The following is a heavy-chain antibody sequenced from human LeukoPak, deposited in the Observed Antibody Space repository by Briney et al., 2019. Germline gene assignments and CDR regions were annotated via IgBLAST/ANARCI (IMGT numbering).Heavy chain of an antibody. V-gene: IGHV4-59*01. CDR1: SGSMRSYY. CDR2: VYYSGSI. CDR3: ARELKSLDF. J-gene: IGHJ3*01. Sequence: PSETLSLTCTVSSGSMRSYYWNWIRQPPGKGLEWIGYVYYSGSINYNPSLKSRVTISIDTSQSQFSLKLTSVTAADTAVYFCARELKSLDFWGQGTMVTVSS.